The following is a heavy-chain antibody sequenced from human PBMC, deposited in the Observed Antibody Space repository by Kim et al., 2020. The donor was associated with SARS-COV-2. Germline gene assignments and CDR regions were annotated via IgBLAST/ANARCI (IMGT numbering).Heavy chain of an antibody. J-gene: IGHJ4*02. D-gene: IGHD3-3*01. CDR1: GFTFSSYS. Sequence: GGSLRLSCAASGFTFSSYSMNWVRQAPGKGLEWVSYISSSSSTIYYADSVKGRFTISRDNAKNSLYLQMNSLRDEDTVVYYCARDNHIDHFWSGSYYFDYWGQGTLVTVSS. CDR2: ISSSSSTI. CDR3: ARDNHIDHFWSGSYYFDY. V-gene: IGHV3-48*02.